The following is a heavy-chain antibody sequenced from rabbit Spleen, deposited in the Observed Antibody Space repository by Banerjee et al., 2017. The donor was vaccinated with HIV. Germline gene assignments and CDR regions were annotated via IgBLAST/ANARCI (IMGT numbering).Heavy chain of an antibody. D-gene: IGHD8-1*01. J-gene: IGHJ6*01. V-gene: IGHV1S45*01. CDR2: IYGGSSGSP. Sequence: QQQLVESGGGLVKPEGSLTLTCTASGFSFSRSYYMCWVRQAPGKGLEWIACIYGGSSGSPYYASWAKGRFTCSKTSSTTVTLQMTSLTAADTATYFCARDSASSFSSYGMDLWGPGTLVTVS. CDR3: ARDSASSFSSYGMDL. CDR1: GFSFSRSYY.